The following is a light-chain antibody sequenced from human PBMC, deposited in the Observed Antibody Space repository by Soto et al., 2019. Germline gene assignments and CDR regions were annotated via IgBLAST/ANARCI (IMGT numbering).Light chain of an antibody. Sequence: EIVLTQSPATRSLSPGERATLSGRGSQSISNYLAWYQQKPGQAPRLLIYDASNRATGIPARFSGSWSGTDFTLTISNLEPEDSAVYYCQQRTNWAFGQGTKVEIK. J-gene: IGKJ1*01. V-gene: IGKV3-11*01. CDR2: DAS. CDR1: QSISNY. CDR3: QQRTNWA.